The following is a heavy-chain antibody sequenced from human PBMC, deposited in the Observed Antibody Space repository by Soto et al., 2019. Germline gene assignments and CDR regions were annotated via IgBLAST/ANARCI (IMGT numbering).Heavy chain of an antibody. CDR1: GGSISSGGLY. CDR3: VREEGGGCDHRWFDS. V-gene: IGHV4-31*03. D-gene: IGHD3-16*01. Sequence: SETLSLTCTVSGGSISSGGLYWSWIRQHPGKGLEWIGYIFYSGSTYYNPSLKSRVSISVDTSKNQFSLKLSSVTAADTAVYYCVREEGGGCDHRWFDSWGQGTLVTVSS. CDR2: IFYSGST. J-gene: IGHJ5*01.